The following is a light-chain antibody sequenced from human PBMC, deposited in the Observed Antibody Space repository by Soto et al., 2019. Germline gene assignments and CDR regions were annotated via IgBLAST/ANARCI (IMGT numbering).Light chain of an antibody. V-gene: IGKV1-5*03. J-gene: IGKJ1*01. CDR1: QSISNW. CDR3: QQYNSYWT. Sequence: DIQMTQSPSTLSASVGDRVTITCRASQSISNWLAWYQQKPGKAPKLLIYKASNLENGVPSRFSCIGSGTEFTLTISSLQPDDFATYYCQQYNSYWTFGQGTKVDIK. CDR2: KAS.